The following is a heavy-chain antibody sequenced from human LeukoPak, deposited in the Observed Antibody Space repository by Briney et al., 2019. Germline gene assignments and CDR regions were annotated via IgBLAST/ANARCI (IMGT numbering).Heavy chain of an antibody. CDR1: GFTFSSYA. CDR3: AILIAVAGPATFY. J-gene: IGHJ4*02. D-gene: IGHD6-19*01. CDR2: ISGSGDST. Sequence: PGGSLRLSCAASGFTFSSYAMSWVRQAPGKGLQWVSSISGSGDSTYYADSVKGRFTISRDNSNNTLHLQMNSLRAEDTAVYYCAILIAVAGPATFYWGQGTLVTVSS. V-gene: IGHV3-23*01.